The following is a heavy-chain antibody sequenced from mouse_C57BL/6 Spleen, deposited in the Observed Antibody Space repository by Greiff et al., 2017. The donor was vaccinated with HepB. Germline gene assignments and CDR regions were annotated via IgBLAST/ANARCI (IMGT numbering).Heavy chain of an antibody. J-gene: IGHJ3*01. V-gene: IGHV1-15*01. CDR2: IDPETGGT. CDR1: GYTFTAYE. CDR3: TRDYSFAY. D-gene: IGHD1-1*01. Sequence: QVQLQQSGAELVRPGASLTLSCKASGYTFTAYEMHWVKQKPVHGLEWIGAIDPETGGTAYNQKFKGKAILTADKSSSTAYMELRSLTSEDSAVYYCTRDYSFAYWGQGTLVTVSA.